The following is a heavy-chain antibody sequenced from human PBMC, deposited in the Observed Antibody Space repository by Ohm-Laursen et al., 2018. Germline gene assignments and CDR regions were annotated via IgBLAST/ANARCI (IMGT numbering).Heavy chain of an antibody. CDR1: GGSISSYY. Sequence: GTLSLTCTVSGGSISSYYWSWIRQPPGKGLEWIGYIYYSGSTNYNPSLKSRVTISVDTSKNQFSLKLSSVTAADTAVYYCARDGDYLDAFDIWGQGTMVTVSS. V-gene: IGHV4-59*01. D-gene: IGHD4-17*01. CDR2: IYYSGST. J-gene: IGHJ3*02. CDR3: ARDGDYLDAFDI.